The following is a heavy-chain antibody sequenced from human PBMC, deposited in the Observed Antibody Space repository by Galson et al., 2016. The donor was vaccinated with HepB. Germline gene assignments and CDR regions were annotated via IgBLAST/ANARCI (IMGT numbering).Heavy chain of an antibody. Sequence: LRLSCAASGFTFSSYNMNWVRQTPGKGLEWVSFISRTSSYIYYGDSVKGRFTISRDNAKNSLYLQMSSLRVEDTAVYYCVGAEYISSVEYWFDPWGQGTLVTVSS. J-gene: IGHJ5*02. V-gene: IGHV3-21*01. CDR3: VGAEYISSVEYWFDP. CDR2: ISRTSSYI. CDR1: GFTFSSYN. D-gene: IGHD6-13*01.